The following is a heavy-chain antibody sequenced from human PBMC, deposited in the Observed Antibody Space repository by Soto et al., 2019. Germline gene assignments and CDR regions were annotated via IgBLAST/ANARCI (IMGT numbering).Heavy chain of an antibody. CDR3: AKNWDTTFSSSSH. CDR1: GFTFSTYA. V-gene: IGHV3-23*01. D-gene: IGHD6-6*01. Sequence: EVQLLESGGGLVQPGGSLRLSSAASGFTFSTYAMSWVRQAPGKGLEWVSAISGSGGSTYYADSVKGRFTISRDKSKNTLFLQMNSLRAEDTAVYYCAKNWDTTFSSSSHWGQGTLVTVSS. J-gene: IGHJ4*02. CDR2: ISGSGGST.